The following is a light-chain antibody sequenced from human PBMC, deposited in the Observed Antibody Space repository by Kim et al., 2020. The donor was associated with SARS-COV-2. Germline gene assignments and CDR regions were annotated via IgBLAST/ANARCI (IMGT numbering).Light chain of an antibody. Sequence: SVSPGQTASITCSGDTLGDKYPSWYQQKPGQSPGLVIYQHNKRPSGIPERFSGSNSGNTATLTISGTQALDEADYYCQAWDRSTVVFGGGTKLTVL. CDR2: QHN. J-gene: IGLJ2*01. CDR3: QAWDRSTVV. V-gene: IGLV3-1*01. CDR1: TLGDKY.